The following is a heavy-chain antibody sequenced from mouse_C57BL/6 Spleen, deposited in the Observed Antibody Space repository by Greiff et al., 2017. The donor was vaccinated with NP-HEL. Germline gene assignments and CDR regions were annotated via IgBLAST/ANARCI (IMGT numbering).Heavy chain of an antibody. V-gene: IGHV1-55*01. Sequence: LPPPGAELVKPGASVKMSCKASGYTFTSYWITWVKQRPGQGLEWIGDIYPGSGSTNYNEKFKSKATLTVDTSSSTAYMQLSSLTSEDSAVYYCAREEIYYGNYLDYWGQGTTLTVSS. J-gene: IGHJ2*01. CDR2: IYPGSGST. D-gene: IGHD2-1*01. CDR3: AREEIYYGNYLDY. CDR1: GYTFTSYW.